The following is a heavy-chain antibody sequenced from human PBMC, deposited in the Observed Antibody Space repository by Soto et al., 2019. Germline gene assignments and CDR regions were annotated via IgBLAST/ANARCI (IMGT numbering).Heavy chain of an antibody. V-gene: IGHV2-5*02. Sequence: QITLKESGPTLVKPTQTLTLTCTFSGFSLSTSGVSVGWIRQPPGKALQWLALIYWDDDKRYSPSLKSRLTITKDTSKNQVVRTMTNMDPVDTATYYCAHGRYSSSLAGYWGQGTLVTVSS. J-gene: IGHJ4*02. D-gene: IGHD6-13*01. CDR2: IYWDDDK. CDR1: GFSLSTSGVS. CDR3: AHGRYSSSLAGY.